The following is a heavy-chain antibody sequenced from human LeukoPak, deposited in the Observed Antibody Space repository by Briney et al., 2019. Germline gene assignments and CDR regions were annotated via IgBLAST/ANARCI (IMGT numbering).Heavy chain of an antibody. CDR1: GYTFTSYY. J-gene: IGHJ4*02. CDR2: INPSGGST. CDR3: ARDADSGYDSPPFFDY. D-gene: IGHD5-12*01. Sequence: ASVKVSCKASGYTFTSYYMHWVRQAPGQGLEWMGIINPSGGSTSYAQKFRGRVTMTRDTSTSTVYMELSSLRSEDTAVYYCARDADSGYDSPPFFDYWGQGTLVTVSS. V-gene: IGHV1-46*01.